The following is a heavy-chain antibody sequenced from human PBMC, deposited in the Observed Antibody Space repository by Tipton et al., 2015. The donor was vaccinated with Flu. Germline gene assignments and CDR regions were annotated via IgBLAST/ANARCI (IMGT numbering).Heavy chain of an antibody. CDR1: GGSISSSRYY. V-gene: IGHV4-39*07. Sequence: GLVKPSETLSLTCTVSGGSISSSRYYWGWIRQPPGKGLEWIGSIFHGGSTYYNPSLKSRVTISVDTSKNQFSLKLSSVTAADTAVYYCATYYYGSGTQSAFDYWGQGTLVTVSS. CDR3: ATYYYGSGTQSAFDY. J-gene: IGHJ4*02. CDR2: IFHGGST. D-gene: IGHD3-10*01.